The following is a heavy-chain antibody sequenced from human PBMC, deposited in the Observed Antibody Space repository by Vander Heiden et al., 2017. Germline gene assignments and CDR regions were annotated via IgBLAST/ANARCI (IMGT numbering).Heavy chain of an antibody. D-gene: IGHD3-22*01. Sequence: QVQLVESGGGVVQPGRSLRLSCAASGFTFSSYAMHWVRQAPGKGLEWVAVISYDGSNKYYADSVKGRFTISRDNSKNTLYLQMNSLRAEDTAVYYCARGLLESTGDLNYGMDVWGQGTTVTVSS. CDR1: GFTFSSYA. V-gene: IGHV3-30-3*01. CDR2: ISYDGSNK. J-gene: IGHJ6*02. CDR3: ARGLLESTGDLNYGMDV.